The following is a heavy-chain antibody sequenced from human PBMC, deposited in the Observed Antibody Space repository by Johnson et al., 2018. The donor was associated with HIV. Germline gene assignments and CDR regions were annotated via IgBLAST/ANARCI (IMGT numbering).Heavy chain of an antibody. Sequence: EVQLVESGGVVVQPGGSLRLSCAASGFTFDYYTMHWVRQAPGKGLEWVSLISWDGGSTYYADFVKGRFTISRDNSKNSLYLQMNSLRTEDTALYYCAAACIDAFDIWGQGTMVTVSS. CDR1: GFTFDYYT. V-gene: IGHV3-43*01. D-gene: IGHD6-13*01. J-gene: IGHJ3*02. CDR2: ISWDGGST. CDR3: AAACIDAFDI.